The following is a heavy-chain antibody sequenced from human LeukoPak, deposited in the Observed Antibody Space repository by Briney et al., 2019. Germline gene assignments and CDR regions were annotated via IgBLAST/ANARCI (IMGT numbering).Heavy chain of an antibody. Sequence: GGSLRLSCAASGFSISSYWMHWVRQVPGKGLVWVSRISPDGSTTGYADSVKGRFTASRDNARNTLYLQINSLRAEDSAVYYCAKHKENYGDSCLDNYWGQGTLVTVSS. CDR3: AKHKENYGDSCLDNY. J-gene: IGHJ4*02. CDR1: GFSISSYW. V-gene: IGHV3-74*01. D-gene: IGHD4-17*01. CDR2: ISPDGSTT.